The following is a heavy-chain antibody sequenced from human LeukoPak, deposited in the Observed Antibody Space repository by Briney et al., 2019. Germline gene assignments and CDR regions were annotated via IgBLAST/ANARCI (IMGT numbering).Heavy chain of an antibody. CDR2: IYYSGST. J-gene: IGHJ2*01. D-gene: IGHD2-21*02. V-gene: IGHV4-59*08. Sequence: SETLSLTCTVSGGSISSYYWSWIRQPPGKGLEWIGYIYYSGSTNYNPSLKSRVTISVDTSKNQFSLKLSSVTAANTAVYYCASAYCGGDCTPYWYFDLWGRGTLVTVSS. CDR1: GGSISSYY. CDR3: ASAYCGGDCTPYWYFDL.